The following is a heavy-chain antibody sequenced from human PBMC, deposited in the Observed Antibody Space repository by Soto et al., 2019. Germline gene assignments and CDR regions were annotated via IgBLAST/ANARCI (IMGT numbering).Heavy chain of an antibody. CDR2: ISLYSDGT. V-gene: IGHV1-18*01. Sequence: ASVKVSCKTSGYTFSNYGITWVRQAPGQPLEWLGWISLYSDGTNYAQKFQGRVSMTTDTSTTTAYMELRSLRSDDTAVYYCAREFVLPSSWHDHHYGMDVCGQATTVTASS. CDR1: GYTFSNYG. CDR3: AREFVLPSSWHDHHYGMDV. J-gene: IGHJ6*01. D-gene: IGHD6-13*01.